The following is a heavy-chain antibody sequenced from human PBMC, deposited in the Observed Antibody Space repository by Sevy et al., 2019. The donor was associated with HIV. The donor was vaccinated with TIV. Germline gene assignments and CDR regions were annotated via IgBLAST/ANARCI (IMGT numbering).Heavy chain of an antibody. Sequence: SETLSLTCTVSGGSISSYYWSWIRQPAGKGLEWIGRIYPSGITNYNPSLKSRVTMSVDTSKNQFSLNLSSVTAADTAVYYCATGCCRSASCYYDYWGQGTLVTVSS. CDR3: ATGCCRSASCYYDY. D-gene: IGHD2-2*01. CDR2: IYPSGIT. CDR1: GGSISSYY. J-gene: IGHJ4*02. V-gene: IGHV4-4*07.